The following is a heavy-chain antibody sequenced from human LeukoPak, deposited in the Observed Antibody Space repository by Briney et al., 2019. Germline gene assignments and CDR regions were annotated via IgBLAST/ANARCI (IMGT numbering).Heavy chain of an antibody. CDR1: GFTFTSSA. V-gene: IGHV1-58*02. CDR3: AAAGWYYDFWSGPPTSHWFDP. CDR2: IVVGSGNT. D-gene: IGHD3-3*01. J-gene: IGHJ5*02. Sequence: GASVKVSCKASGFTFTSSAMQWVRQARGQRLEWIGWIVVGSGNTNYAQKLQERVTITRDMSTSTAYMELSSLRSEDTAVYYCAAAGWYYDFWSGPPTSHWFDPWGQGTLVTVSS.